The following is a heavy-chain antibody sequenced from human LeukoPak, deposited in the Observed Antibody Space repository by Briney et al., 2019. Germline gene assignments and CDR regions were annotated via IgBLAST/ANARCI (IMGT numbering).Heavy chain of an antibody. CDR1: GFTFSSYA. Sequence: GGSLRLSCAASGFTFSSYAMSWVRQAPGKGLEWVSAIRGSGGSTYYADSVKGRFTISRDDSKNTLYLQMNSLRAEDTAVYYCANPGNSRGAYWGQGTLVTVSS. CDR3: ANPGNSRGAY. CDR2: IRGSGGST. V-gene: IGHV3-23*01. D-gene: IGHD2/OR15-2a*01. J-gene: IGHJ4*02.